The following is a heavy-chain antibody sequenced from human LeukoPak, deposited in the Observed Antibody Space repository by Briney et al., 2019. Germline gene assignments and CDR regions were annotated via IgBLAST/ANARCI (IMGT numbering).Heavy chain of an antibody. CDR1: GGSISSSSYY. Sequence: PSETLSLTCTVSGGSISSSSYYWGWIRQPPGKGLEWIGSIYYSGSTYYNPSLKSRVTISVDTSENQFSLKLSSVTAADTAVYYCARGAISGWSGDYFDYWGQGILVTVSS. J-gene: IGHJ4*02. D-gene: IGHD6-19*01. CDR3: ARGAISGWSGDYFDY. V-gene: IGHV4-39*07. CDR2: IYYSGST.